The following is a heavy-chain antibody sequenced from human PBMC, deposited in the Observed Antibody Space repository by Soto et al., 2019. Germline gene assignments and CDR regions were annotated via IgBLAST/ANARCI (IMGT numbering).Heavy chain of an antibody. D-gene: IGHD6-19*01. CDR3: ARVGSWDSSGWLDY. Sequence: QVQLVESGGGVVQPGGSLRLSCAASGFTFSSYGMHWVRQAPGKGLEWVAVIWYDGSNKYYADSVKGRFTISRDNSKNTLYVQMNSLRAEDTAVYYCARVGSWDSSGWLDYWGQGTLVTVSS. CDR1: GFTFSSYG. V-gene: IGHV3-33*01. CDR2: IWYDGSNK. J-gene: IGHJ4*02.